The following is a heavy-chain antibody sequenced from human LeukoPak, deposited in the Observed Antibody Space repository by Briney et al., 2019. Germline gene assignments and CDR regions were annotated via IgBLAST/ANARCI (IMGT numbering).Heavy chain of an antibody. CDR2: IIPMSGST. J-gene: IGHJ4*02. Sequence: SVKVSCKASGGTFSSFAISWLRQAPGKGLEWTGWIIPMSGSTDYAQKFQGRFTMITDESTSTAYMELHSLTSQDTAVYYCARDWSGSYYVYWGQGTLVTVSS. CDR1: GGTFSSFA. V-gene: IGHV1-69*05. CDR3: ARDWSGSYYVY. D-gene: IGHD1-26*01.